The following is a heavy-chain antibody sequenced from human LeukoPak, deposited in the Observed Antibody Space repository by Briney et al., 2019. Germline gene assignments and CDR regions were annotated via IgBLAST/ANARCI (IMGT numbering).Heavy chain of an antibody. CDR3: ARAGVERYYYYGMDV. CDR1: GGSISSYY. D-gene: IGHD6-13*01. V-gene: IGHV4-59*01. J-gene: IGHJ6*02. Sequence: SETLSLTCTVSGGSISSYYWSWVRQPPGQGLEWDGYIYYSGSTNYNPSLKSRVTISVDTSKNQFSLKLSSVTAADTAVYYCARAGVERYYYYGMDVWGQGTTVTVSS. CDR2: IYYSGST.